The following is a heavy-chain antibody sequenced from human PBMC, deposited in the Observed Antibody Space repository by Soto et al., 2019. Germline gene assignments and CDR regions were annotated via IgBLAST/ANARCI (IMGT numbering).Heavy chain of an antibody. CDR2: ISGSGGRS. CDR3: AKAYFVWSSEQPYYFDY. J-gene: IGHJ4*02. Sequence: EVQLLDSGGGLVQPGGSLRLSFAASGFTFSNYAMPWVRQGPGKGLDWVSGISGSGGRSYYADSVKGRFTISRDNSKSTLYLQMNSLRAEDTAVYYCAKAYFVWSSEQPYYFDYWGQGTLVTVSS. D-gene: IGHD3-16*01. CDR1: GFTFSNYA. V-gene: IGHV3-23*01.